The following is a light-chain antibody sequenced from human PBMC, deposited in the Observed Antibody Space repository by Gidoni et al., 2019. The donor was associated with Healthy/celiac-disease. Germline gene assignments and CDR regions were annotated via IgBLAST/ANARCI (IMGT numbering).Light chain of an antibody. J-gene: IGLJ3*02. CDR3: SSYTSSSTRG. CDR2: EVS. V-gene: IGLV2-14*01. Sequence: QSALTQPASVSWSPGQSITISCTGTSSDVGGYNYVSWYQPHPGKAPNIMIYEVSNRTSGVSNSFSGSKSGNTASLTISGLQDEDEADYYCSSYTSSSTRGFGGGTKLTVL. CDR1: SSDVGGYNY.